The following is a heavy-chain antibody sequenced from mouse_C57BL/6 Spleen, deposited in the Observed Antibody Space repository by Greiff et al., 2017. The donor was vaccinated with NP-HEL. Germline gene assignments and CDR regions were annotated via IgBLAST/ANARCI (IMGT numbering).Heavy chain of an antibody. J-gene: IGHJ3*01. Sequence: QVQLQQPGAELVKPGASVKLSCKASGYTFTSYWMHWVKQRPGRGLEWIGRIDPNSGGTKYNEKFKSKATLTVDKPSSTAYMQLSSLTSEDSAVYYCAREEFITTVVATAWFAYWGQGTLVTVSA. CDR2: IDPNSGGT. CDR3: AREEFITTVVATAWFAY. D-gene: IGHD1-1*01. V-gene: IGHV1-72*01. CDR1: GYTFTSYW.